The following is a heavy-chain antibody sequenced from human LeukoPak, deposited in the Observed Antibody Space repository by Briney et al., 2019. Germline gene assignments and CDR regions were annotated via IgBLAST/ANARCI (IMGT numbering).Heavy chain of an antibody. D-gene: IGHD2-2*01. V-gene: IGHV3-30*02. CDR1: GFIFSSHG. CDR2: IRYDGGNK. J-gene: IGHJ3*02. CDR3: ARGSTVTDAFDI. Sequence: GGSLRLSCAASGFIFSSHGMHWVCQAPGKGLEWVAFIRYDGGNKYYADSVKGRFTISRDNAKNSLYLQMNSLRAEDTAVYYCARGSTVTDAFDIWGQGTMVTVSS.